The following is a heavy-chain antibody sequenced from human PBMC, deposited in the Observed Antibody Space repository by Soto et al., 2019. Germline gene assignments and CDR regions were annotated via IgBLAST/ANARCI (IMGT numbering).Heavy chain of an antibody. Sequence: ASVKVSCKASGYTFTSYVMHWLRQAPGQRLEWMGWINAGNGNTIYSQKFQGRVTMTEDTSTNTAYMELSSLRSEDTAVYYCATVIAVAGPVVYGWFDPWGQGTLVTVSS. CDR3: ATVIAVAGPVVYGWFDP. J-gene: IGHJ5*02. V-gene: IGHV1-3*01. D-gene: IGHD6-19*01. CDR2: INAGNGNT. CDR1: GYTFTSYV.